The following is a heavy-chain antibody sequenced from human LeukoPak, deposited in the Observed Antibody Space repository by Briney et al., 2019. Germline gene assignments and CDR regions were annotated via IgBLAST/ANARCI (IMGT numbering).Heavy chain of an antibody. V-gene: IGHV4-30-4*01. D-gene: IGHD3-3*01. CDR1: GGSISSGDYS. J-gene: IGHJ3*02. CDR3: ARGPYDFWSGYLGAFDI. CDR2: IYYSGST. Sequence: PSETLSLTCTVSGGSISSGDYSWSWIRQPPGKGLEWIGYIYYSGSTYYNPSLKSRVTISVDTSKNQFSLKLSSVTAADTAVYYCARGPYDFWSGYLGAFDIWGQGTMVTVSS.